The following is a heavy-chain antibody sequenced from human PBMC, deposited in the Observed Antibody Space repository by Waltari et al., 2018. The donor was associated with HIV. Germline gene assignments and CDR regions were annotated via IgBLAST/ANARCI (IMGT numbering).Heavy chain of an antibody. J-gene: IGHJ1*01. CDR3: VRHAAEFRPDFGWILAGVFEP. Sequence: QVQLQESGPGFVKPSETLSLLCNVSGGSIASSDSFWGWSRESPEMPRDGVGSALYTRRPDLFTGQFFAKSSLKSRVALSVDTSKNQVSLRLTSVTAADTGLYYCVRHAAEFRPDFGWILAGVFEPWGLGTQVIVS. CDR1: GGSIASSDSF. V-gene: IGHV4-39*01. D-gene: IGHD6-19*01. CDR2: ALYTRRPDLFTGQF.